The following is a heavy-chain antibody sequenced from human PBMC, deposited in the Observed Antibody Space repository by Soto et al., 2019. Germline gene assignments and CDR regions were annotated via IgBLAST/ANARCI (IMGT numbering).Heavy chain of an antibody. Sequence: PGESLKISCKGSGYSFTSYWIGWVRQMPGKGLEWMGIIYPGDSDTRYSPSFQGQVTISADKSISTAYLQWSSLKASDTAMYSCARHKTPPAPYYDFWSAYYTTGRGDYYHHGMTVCGQGTTVTVSS. CDR2: IYPGDSDT. CDR3: ARHKTPPAPYYDFWSAYYTTGRGDYYHHGMTV. CDR1: GYSFTSYW. D-gene: IGHD3-3*01. V-gene: IGHV5-51*01. J-gene: IGHJ6*02.